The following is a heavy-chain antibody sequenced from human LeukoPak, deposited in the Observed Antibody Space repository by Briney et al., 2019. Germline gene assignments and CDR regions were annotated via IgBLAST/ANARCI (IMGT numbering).Heavy chain of an antibody. J-gene: IGHJ4*02. CDR1: GFTVSSNY. V-gene: IGHV3-53*01. Sequence: GGSLRLSCAASGFTVSSNYMSWVRQAPGKGLEWVSVIYNGGSTYYADSVKGRLTISRDNSKNTLYLQMNSLRAEDTAVYYCAKDQIVVVPAAIRQVDYWGQGTLVTVSS. CDR2: IYNGGST. D-gene: IGHD2-2*02. CDR3: AKDQIVVVPAAIRQVDY.